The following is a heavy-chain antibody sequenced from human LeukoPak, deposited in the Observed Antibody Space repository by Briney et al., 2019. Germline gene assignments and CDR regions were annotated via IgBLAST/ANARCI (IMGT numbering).Heavy chain of an antibody. D-gene: IGHD6-19*01. Sequence: QPGRSLRLSCAASGFTFSSYAMHWVRQAPGKGLEWVAVISYDGSNKYYADSVKGRFTISRDNSKNTLYLQMNSLRAEDTAVYYCARDPELGYSSGWFDYWGQGTLVTVSS. CDR3: ARDPELGYSSGWFDY. CDR2: ISYDGSNK. CDR1: GFTFSSYA. J-gene: IGHJ4*02. V-gene: IGHV3-30*04.